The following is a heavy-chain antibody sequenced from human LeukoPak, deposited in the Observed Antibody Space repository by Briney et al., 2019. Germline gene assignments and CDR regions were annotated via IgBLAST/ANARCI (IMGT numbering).Heavy chain of an antibody. CDR2: ISGSGDRT. Sequence: GGSLRLSCAASGFTFSSFAMSWVRQAPGKGLEWVSTISGSGDRTYYADPVKGRFTISRDNSRNTLYLQMNSLRAEDTAVYYCAKMDGFDYWGQGTLVTVSS. CDR1: GFTFSSFA. CDR3: AKMDGFDY. J-gene: IGHJ4*02. D-gene: IGHD3/OR15-3a*01. V-gene: IGHV3-23*01.